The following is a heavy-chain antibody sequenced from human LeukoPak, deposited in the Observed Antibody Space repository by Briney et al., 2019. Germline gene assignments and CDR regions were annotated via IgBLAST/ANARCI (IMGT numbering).Heavy chain of an antibody. D-gene: IGHD1-26*01. Sequence: GGSLRLSCAASGFTFSTYAMSWVRQAAGKGLEWVSLISGSGGGTYYADSVEGRFTISRDNSKNTLYLQLNSLRVEDTAVYYCAKNRGAGSHYYYHMNVWGKGTTVTVSS. J-gene: IGHJ6*03. CDR3: AKNRGAGSHYYYHMNV. CDR1: GFTFSTYA. V-gene: IGHV3-23*01. CDR2: ISGSGGGT.